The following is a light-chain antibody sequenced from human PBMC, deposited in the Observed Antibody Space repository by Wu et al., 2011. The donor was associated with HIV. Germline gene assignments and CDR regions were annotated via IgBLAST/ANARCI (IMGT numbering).Light chain of an antibody. J-gene: IGKJ4*01. V-gene: IGKV3-11*01. Sequence: ATFSCRTSQNVWHLLSPGTNXNPGQSPRLLIYDASDRATGVPARFSGSGSGTDFTLTISSLEPEDFAVYYCQQRKSWGTFGGGTKVEI. CDR2: DAS. CDR3: QQRKSWGT. CDR1: QNVWHL.